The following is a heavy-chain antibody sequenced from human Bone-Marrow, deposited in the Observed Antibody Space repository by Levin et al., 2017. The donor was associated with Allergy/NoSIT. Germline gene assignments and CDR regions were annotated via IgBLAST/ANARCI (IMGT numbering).Heavy chain of an antibody. V-gene: IGHV3-53*01. CDR3: AIYGSGNDYSAFDI. CDR2: IYSGGRG. J-gene: IGHJ3*02. CDR1: GFTVSSNH. Sequence: GGSLRLSCAASGFTVSSNHMSWVRQAPGKGLEWVSLIYSGGRGYYADSVRGRFTISRDNSKNTPYLQLNSLRAEDTAVYYCAIYGSGNDYSAFDIWGQGTMVTVSS. D-gene: IGHD3-10*01.